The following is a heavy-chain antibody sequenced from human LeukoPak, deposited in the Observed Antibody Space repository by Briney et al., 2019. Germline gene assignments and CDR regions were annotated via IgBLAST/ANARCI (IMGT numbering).Heavy chain of an antibody. CDR3: AREDCGGDCYSA. J-gene: IGHJ5*02. D-gene: IGHD2-21*02. V-gene: IGHV3-7*01. Sequence: GGSLRLSCAASGFTFSIYWMSWVRQAPGKGLEWVANIKQDGSEKYYVDSVKGRFTISRDNAKNSLYLQMNSLRAEDTAVYYCAREDCGGDCYSAWGQGTLVTVSS. CDR1: GFTFSIYW. CDR2: IKQDGSEK.